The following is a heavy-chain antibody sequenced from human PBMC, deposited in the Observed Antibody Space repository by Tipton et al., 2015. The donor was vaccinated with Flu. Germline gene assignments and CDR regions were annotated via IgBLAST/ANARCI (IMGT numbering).Heavy chain of an antibody. D-gene: IGHD3-3*01. V-gene: IGHV4-34*01. Sequence: GLVKPSETLSLTCAVYGGSFTDHYWSWIRQSPGKGLEWIGEINHGGTTSYNPSLRSRLSISVDRTKNQFSLKLGPVTAADTAVYFCARLITSFGGVRKKPHWFDSWGQGTLVTVSS. CDR1: GGSFTDHY. CDR2: INHGGTT. J-gene: IGHJ5*01. CDR3: ARLITSFGGVRKKPHWFDS.